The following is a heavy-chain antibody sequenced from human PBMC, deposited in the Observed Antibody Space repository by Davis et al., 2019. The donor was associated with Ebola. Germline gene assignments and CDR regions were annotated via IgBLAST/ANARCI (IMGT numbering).Heavy chain of an antibody. V-gene: IGHV4-34*01. J-gene: IGHJ6*02. Sequence: SETLSLTCAVYGGSFSGYYWSWIRQSPGKGLEWIGEINHSGSTNYNPSLKSRVTISVDTSKNQFSLRLSSVTAADTAVYYCARYLIVVVPAAIDYYYYGMDVWGQGTTVTVSS. CDR3: ARYLIVVVPAAIDYYYYGMDV. CDR1: GGSFSGYY. D-gene: IGHD2-2*01. CDR2: INHSGST.